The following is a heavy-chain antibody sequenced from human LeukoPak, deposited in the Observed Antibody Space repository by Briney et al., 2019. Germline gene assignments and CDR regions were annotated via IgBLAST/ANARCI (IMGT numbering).Heavy chain of an antibody. D-gene: IGHD4-23*01. V-gene: IGHV4-4*07. J-gene: IGHJ4*02. CDR1: LGSINNYY. CDR3: ARVFGGNSLDH. CDR2: IYKSGTT. Sequence: SETLSLTCTVSLGSINNYYWSWIRQPAGKGLEWIGRIYKSGTTYYSPSLKSRVTMSVDTSKNQFSLQLSAVTAADTAIYYCARVFGGNSLDHWGQGTLVAVSS.